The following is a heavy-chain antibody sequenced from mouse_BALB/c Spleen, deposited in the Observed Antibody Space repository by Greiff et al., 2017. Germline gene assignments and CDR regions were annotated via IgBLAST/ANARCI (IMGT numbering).Heavy chain of an antibody. CDR3: ARDYRSLDY. J-gene: IGHJ2*01. D-gene: IGHD2-14*01. Sequence: EVMLVESGGGLVKPGGSLKLSCAASGFTFSSYAMSWVRQTPEKRLEWVATISSGGSYTYYPDSVKGRFTISRDNAKNTLYLQMSSLRSEDTAMYYCARDYRSLDYWGQGTTRTVSS. CDR1: GFTFSSYA. V-gene: IGHV5-9-1*01. CDR2: ISSGGSYT.